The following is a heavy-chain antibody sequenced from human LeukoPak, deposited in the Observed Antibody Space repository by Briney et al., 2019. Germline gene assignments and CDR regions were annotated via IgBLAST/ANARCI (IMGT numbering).Heavy chain of an antibody. J-gene: IGHJ6*03. CDR3: ARMPSTEIYYFYYMDV. CDR1: GMPVSSYT. Sequence: AGGSLRLSCDGPGMPVSSYTIKCVRQAPGEGREWVSGISANGGSTYYGDSAKGRFTTSRDNSKNTVFLQLNSLRVEDTAVYYCARMPSTEIYYFYYMDVWGKGTTVIVSS. CDR2: ISANGGST. D-gene: IGHD2-2*01. V-gene: IGHV3-23*01.